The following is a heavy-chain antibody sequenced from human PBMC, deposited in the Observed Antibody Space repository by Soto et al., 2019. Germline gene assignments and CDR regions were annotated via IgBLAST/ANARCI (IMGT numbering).Heavy chain of an antibody. V-gene: IGHV3-72*01. CDR1: GFTFSDHY. CDR2: TRNKANSYTT. D-gene: IGHD5-18*01. J-gene: IGHJ6*02. CDR3: AREPVRYSYGLRNYYYYGMDV. Sequence: GGSLRLSCAASGFTFSDHYMDWVRQAPGKGLEWVGRTRNKANSYTTEYAASVKGRFTISRDDSKNSLYLQMNSLKTEDTAVYYCAREPVRYSYGLRNYYYYGMDVWGQGTTVTVSS.